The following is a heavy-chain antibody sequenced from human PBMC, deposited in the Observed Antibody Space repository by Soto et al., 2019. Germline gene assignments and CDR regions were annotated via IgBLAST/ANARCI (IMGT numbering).Heavy chain of an antibody. V-gene: IGHV4-39*01. CDR2: IYYSGST. CDR3: SSYAGSSSWYSIYMDV. Sequence: SETLSLTCTVSGGSISSSSYYWGWIRQPPGKGLEWIGSIYYSGSTYYNPSLKSRVTISVDTSKNQFSLKLSSVTAADTAVYYCSSYAGSSSWYSIYMDVWGKGTTVTVSS. CDR1: GGSISSSSYY. D-gene: IGHD6-13*01. J-gene: IGHJ6*03.